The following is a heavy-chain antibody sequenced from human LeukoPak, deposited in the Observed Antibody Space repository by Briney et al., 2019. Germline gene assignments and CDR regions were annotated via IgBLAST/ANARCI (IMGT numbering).Heavy chain of an antibody. D-gene: IGHD7-27*01. Sequence: SETLSLTCTVSGGSMNTYFWSWIRQPPGKGLEWMGYVYYTGSTTYKPSLKSRITISVDTSKNQFSLKLSSVTAADTAVYYCASRKLGNDYWGQGTLVTVSS. CDR1: GGSMNTYF. V-gene: IGHV4-59*01. CDR2: VYYTGST. J-gene: IGHJ4*02. CDR3: ASRKLGNDY.